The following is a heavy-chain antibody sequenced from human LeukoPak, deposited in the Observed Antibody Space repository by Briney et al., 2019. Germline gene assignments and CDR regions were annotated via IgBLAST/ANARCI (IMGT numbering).Heavy chain of an antibody. D-gene: IGHD5-12*01. CDR2: IYYSGNA. V-gene: IGHV4-39*01. J-gene: IGHJ6*02. CDR3: ARPTRRSYYYYGMDV. CDR1: GGSISSSSYY. Sequence: PSETLRLSCTVSGGSISSSSYYWIWIRQPPGKGLEWIGSIYYSGNAYYNPSLKSRLTISVDTSKNQFSLKLSSVTAADTAVYYCARPTRRSYYYYGMDVWGQGAPFTVSS.